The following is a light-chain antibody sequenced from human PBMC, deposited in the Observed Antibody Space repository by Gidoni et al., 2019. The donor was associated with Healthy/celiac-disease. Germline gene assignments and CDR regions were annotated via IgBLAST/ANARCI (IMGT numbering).Light chain of an antibody. CDR1: SSNIGSNT. J-gene: IGLJ2*01. CDR2: SNN. CDR3: AAWDDSLNGHVV. Sequence: HSVPTQPPSPSRTPAQRVTITCSGSSSNIGSNTVNWYQQPPGTAPKLPIYSNNQRPSAVPDRFSGSKSCTSASLAISGLQSEDEADYYCAAWDDSLNGHVVFGGGTKLTVL. V-gene: IGLV1-44*01.